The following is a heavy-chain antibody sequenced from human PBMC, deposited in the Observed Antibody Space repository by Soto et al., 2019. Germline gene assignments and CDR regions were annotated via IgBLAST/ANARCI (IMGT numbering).Heavy chain of an antibody. D-gene: IGHD3-22*01. J-gene: IGHJ4*02. CDR3: AKRVSYYYDSSGYYPFDY. V-gene: IGHV3-23*01. Sequence: GGSLRLSCAASGFTFSSYAMSWVRQAPGKGLEWVSAISGSGGSTYYADSVKGRFTISRDNSKNTLYLQMNSLRAEDTAVYYCAKRVSYYYDSSGYYPFDYWGQGTLVTVSS. CDR1: GFTFSSYA. CDR2: ISGSGGST.